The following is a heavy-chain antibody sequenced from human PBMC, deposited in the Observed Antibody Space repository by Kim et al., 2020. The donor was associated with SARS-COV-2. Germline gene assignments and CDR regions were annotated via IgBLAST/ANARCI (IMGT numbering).Heavy chain of an antibody. Sequence: GGSLRLSCAASGFTFSSYGMHWVRQAPGKGLEWVAVISYDGSNKYYADSVKGRFTISRDNSKNTLYLQMNSLRAEDTAVYYCAKSYCSSTSCYNPSAEYFQHWGQGTLVTVSS. CDR1: GFTFSSYG. CDR3: AKSYCSSTSCYNPSAEYFQH. CDR2: ISYDGSNK. D-gene: IGHD2-2*01. V-gene: IGHV3-30*18. J-gene: IGHJ1*01.